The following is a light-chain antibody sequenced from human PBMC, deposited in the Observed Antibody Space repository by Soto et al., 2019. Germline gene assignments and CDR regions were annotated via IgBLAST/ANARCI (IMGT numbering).Light chain of an antibody. V-gene: IGKV3-20*01. CDR2: GAS. CDR1: QSFSSSS. CDR3: QQYDSSPRT. J-gene: IGKJ1*01. Sequence: EIVLTQSPGTLSLSPGERATLSCRASQSFSSSSLAWYQQKPGQAPRLLIYGASSRATGIPDRFSGSGSGTDFTLTISRLEPEDFAVYYCQQYDSSPRTCGQGTKGDIK.